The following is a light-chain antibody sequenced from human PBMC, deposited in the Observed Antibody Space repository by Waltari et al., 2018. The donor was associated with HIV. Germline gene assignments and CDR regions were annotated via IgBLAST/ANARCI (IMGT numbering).Light chain of an antibody. J-gene: IGLJ3*02. Sequence: QSALTQPASVSGSPGQSITISCTGLNSDVGYYDYVSWYQQHPGKAPKLMIYEVSKRPSGISNRFSGSKSGNTASLTLSGLQAEDEADYYCSAQTGSTTLVFGGGTTLTVL. CDR1: NSDVGYYDY. CDR2: EVS. CDR3: SAQTGSTTLV. V-gene: IGLV2-14*01.